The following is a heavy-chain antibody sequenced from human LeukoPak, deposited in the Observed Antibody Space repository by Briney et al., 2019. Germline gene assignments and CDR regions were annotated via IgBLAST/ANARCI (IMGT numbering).Heavy chain of an antibody. D-gene: IGHD4-23*01. Sequence: PGGSLRLSCAACGFTFSSYDMHWVRQAPGKGLEWVSAIGTAGDTYYPGSVKGQFTISRENAKNPLYLQMNSLRAEDTAVYYCARGGNYLLCDYWGQGTLVTVSS. CDR3: ARGGNYLLCDY. J-gene: IGHJ4*02. V-gene: IGHV3-13*03. CDR2: IGTAGDT. CDR1: GFTFSSYD.